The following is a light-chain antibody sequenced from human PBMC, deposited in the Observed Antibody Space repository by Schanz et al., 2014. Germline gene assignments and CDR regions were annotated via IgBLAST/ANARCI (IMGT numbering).Light chain of an antibody. CDR1: SSDVGAYNY. J-gene: IGLJ3*02. V-gene: IGLV2-8*01. CDR3: HSYDSRLRGSRV. CDR2: EVN. Sequence: QSALTQPPSASGSPGQSVTISCTGTSSDVGAYNYVSWYQQHSGKAPKLMIYEVNKRPSGVPDRFSGSKSGNTASLTVSGLQAEDEAVYYCHSYDSRLRGSRVFGGGTKLT.